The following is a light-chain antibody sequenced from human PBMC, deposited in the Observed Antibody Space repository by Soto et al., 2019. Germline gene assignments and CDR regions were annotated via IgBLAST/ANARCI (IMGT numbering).Light chain of an antibody. Sequence: QSVLTQPASVSGSPGQSITISCTGTSSDVGGYNYVSWYQQHPGKAPKFMIYEVSNRPSGVSNRFSGSKSGNTASLTISGLQPEDEADYYCSSYTSSSTHWVFGGGTKVTVL. CDR1: SSDVGGYNY. CDR3: SSYTSSSTHWV. CDR2: EVS. V-gene: IGLV2-14*01. J-gene: IGLJ3*02.